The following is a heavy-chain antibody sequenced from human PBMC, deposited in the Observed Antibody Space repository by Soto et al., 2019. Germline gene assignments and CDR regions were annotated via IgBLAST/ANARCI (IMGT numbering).Heavy chain of an antibody. J-gene: IGHJ4*02. D-gene: IGHD5-18*01. V-gene: IGHV3-30*18. CDR2: ISYDGSNK. CDR1: GFTFSSYG. CDR3: AKGHSYGDFDY. Sequence: GGSLRLSCAASGFTFSSYGMHWVRQAPGKGLEWVAVISYDGSNKYYADSVKGRFTISRDNSKNTLYLQMNSLRAEDTAVYYCAKGHSYGDFDYWGQGTLVTVSS.